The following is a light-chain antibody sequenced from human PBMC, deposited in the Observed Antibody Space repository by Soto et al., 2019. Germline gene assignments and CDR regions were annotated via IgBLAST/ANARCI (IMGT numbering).Light chain of an antibody. Sequence: EIVLTQSPGTLSLSPGEGATVSCRASQSVNSNLLAWFQQKPGQAPRLLIHDASRRATGIPARFSGSGSGTDFTLSISSLEPEDFAVYYCHQYVSSPLTFGQGTKLEIK. V-gene: IGKV3-20*01. CDR2: DAS. CDR3: HQYVSSPLT. CDR1: QSVNSNL. J-gene: IGKJ2*01.